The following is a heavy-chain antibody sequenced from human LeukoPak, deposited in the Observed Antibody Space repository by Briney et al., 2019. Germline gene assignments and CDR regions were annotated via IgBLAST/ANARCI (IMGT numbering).Heavy chain of an antibody. J-gene: IGHJ6*03. CDR2: IKSNAAGGTT. D-gene: IGHD2-2*01. Sequence: PGGSLRLSCAASGFPFSNAWMSWVRQATGKGLEWVGRIKSNAAGGTTDYAAPVKGRFTLSRDDSRDTVYLQMNSLKTEDTAVYYCTTDDCSSTACSSSYYYYMDVWGKGTTVTVSS. V-gene: IGHV3-15*01. CDR1: GFPFSNAW. CDR3: TTDDCSSTACSSSYYYYMDV.